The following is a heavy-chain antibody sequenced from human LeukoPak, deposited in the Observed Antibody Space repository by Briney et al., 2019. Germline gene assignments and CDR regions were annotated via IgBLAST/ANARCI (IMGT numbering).Heavy chain of an antibody. CDR2: IYYSGST. Sequence: SETLSLTCTVSGGSISSYYWSWIRQPPGKGLEWIGYIYYSGSTNYNPSLKSRVTISVDTSKNQFSLKLSSVTAADTAGYYCARGYSSGWYKRSWFDPWGQGTLVTVSS. CDR3: ARGYSSGWYKRSWFDP. V-gene: IGHV4-59*01. CDR1: GGSISSYY. D-gene: IGHD6-19*01. J-gene: IGHJ5*02.